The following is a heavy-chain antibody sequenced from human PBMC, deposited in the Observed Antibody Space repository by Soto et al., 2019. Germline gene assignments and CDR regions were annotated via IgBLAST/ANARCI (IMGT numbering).Heavy chain of an antibody. V-gene: IGHV5-51*01. CDR2: IYPGDCDT. CDR3: ARQISNFPYYYYAMDV. CDR1: GYTFTDYW. Sequence: PGESLKISCKGSGYTFTDYWIGWVRQLPGKGLEWMGIIYPGDCDTRYSPSFQGHVTITVDKSTSTAYLQRNTLKASDTAMYYCARQISNFPYYYYAMDVWGQGTTVTVSS. J-gene: IGHJ6*02. D-gene: IGHD4-4*01.